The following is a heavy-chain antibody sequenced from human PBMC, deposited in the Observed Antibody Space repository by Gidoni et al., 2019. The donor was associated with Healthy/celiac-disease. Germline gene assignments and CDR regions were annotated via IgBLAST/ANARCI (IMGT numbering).Heavy chain of an antibody. Sequence: QVQLVESGGGVVQPGRSLRLSCAASGFTFSSYGMHWVRQAPGKGLEWVAVISYDGSNKYYADSVKGRFTISRDNSKNTLYLQMNSLRAEDTAVYYCAKEEPAAPDYYYYYMDVWGKGTTVTVSS. V-gene: IGHV3-30*18. J-gene: IGHJ6*03. D-gene: IGHD2-2*01. CDR2: ISYDGSNK. CDR3: AKEEPAAPDYYYYYMDV. CDR1: GFTFSSYG.